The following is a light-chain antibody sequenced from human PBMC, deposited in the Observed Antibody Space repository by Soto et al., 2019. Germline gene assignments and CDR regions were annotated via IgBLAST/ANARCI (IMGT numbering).Light chain of an antibody. J-gene: IGKJ3*01. CDR1: QGINNK. Sequence: EIVMTQSPATLSASPGVTATLSCKASQGINNKLAWYQQKPGQAPRLLIHGASSRATGVPARFSGSGSGTDFTLTISSLQSEDFAVYHCQQYHNWPPFTFGPGTKVDIK. V-gene: IGKV3-15*01. CDR2: GAS. CDR3: QQYHNWPPFT.